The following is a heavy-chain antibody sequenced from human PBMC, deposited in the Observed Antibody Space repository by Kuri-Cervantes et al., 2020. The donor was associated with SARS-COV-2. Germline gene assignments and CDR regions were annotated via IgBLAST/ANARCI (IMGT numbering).Heavy chain of an antibody. Sequence: GSLRLSCAASGFTFSSYGMHWVRQAPGKGLEWVAFMHYDGSNKYYADSVKGRFTISRDNSKNTLYLQMNSLRAEDTAVYYCVREGGIAAAGTIFDYWGQGTLVTVSS. J-gene: IGHJ4*02. CDR3: VREGGIAAAGTIFDY. D-gene: IGHD6-13*01. CDR1: GFTFSSYG. CDR2: MHYDGSNK. V-gene: IGHV3-30*02.